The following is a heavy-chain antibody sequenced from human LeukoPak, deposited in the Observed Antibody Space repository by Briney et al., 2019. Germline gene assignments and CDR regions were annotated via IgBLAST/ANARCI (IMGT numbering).Heavy chain of an antibody. CDR2: IYYSGST. Sequence: SETLSLTCTVSGGSISSYYWSWIRQPPGKGLEWIGYIYYSGSTNYNPSLKSRVTISVDTSKNQFSLKLSSVTAADTAVYYCASGTTVANDAFDIWGQGTMVTVSS. J-gene: IGHJ3*02. D-gene: IGHD4-23*01. CDR1: GGSISSYY. V-gene: IGHV4-59*01. CDR3: ASGTTVANDAFDI.